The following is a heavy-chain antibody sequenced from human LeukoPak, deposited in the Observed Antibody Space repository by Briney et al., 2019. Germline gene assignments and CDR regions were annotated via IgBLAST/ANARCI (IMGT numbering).Heavy chain of an antibody. CDR2: IYYSGST. J-gene: IGHJ5*02. CDR1: VGSPSRGGYY. CDR3: ARTAMFRGVIMVPGWFDP. Sequence: PPETLSLTPTVSVGSPSRGGYYWGWGRQPPGKGLEWMVYIYYSGSTNYNTPLTSRVTISVDTSKNQFSLKLSSVTAADTAVYYCARTAMFRGVIMVPGWFDPWGQGTLVTVSS. V-gene: IGHV4-61*08. D-gene: IGHD3-10*01.